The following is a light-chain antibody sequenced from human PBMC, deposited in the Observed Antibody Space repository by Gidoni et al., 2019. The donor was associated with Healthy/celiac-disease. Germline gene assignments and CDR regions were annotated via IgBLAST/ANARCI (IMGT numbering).Light chain of an antibody. J-gene: IGLJ3*02. CDR1: SSNIGAGYD. Sequence: QSVLTQPPSVPGAPGQRVTISCTGSSSNIGAGYDVHWYQQLPGTAPKLLIYGNSNRPSGVSDRFSGSKSGTSASLAITGLQAEDEADYYCQSYDSSLSGPWVFGGGTKLTVL. CDR2: GNS. CDR3: QSYDSSLSGPWV. V-gene: IGLV1-40*01.